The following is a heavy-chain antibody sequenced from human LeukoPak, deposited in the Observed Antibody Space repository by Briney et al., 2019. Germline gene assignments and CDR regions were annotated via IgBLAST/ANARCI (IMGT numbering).Heavy chain of an antibody. J-gene: IGHJ4*02. CDR1: GYTFTSYG. Sequence: ASAKVSCKASGYTFTSYGISWVRRAPGQGLEWMGWISAYNGNTNYAQKLQGRVTMTTDISTSTAYMELRSLRSDDTAVYYCARALDIVATMDGVDYWGQGTLVTVSS. CDR2: ISAYNGNT. D-gene: IGHD5-12*01. V-gene: IGHV1-18*01. CDR3: ARALDIVATMDGVDY.